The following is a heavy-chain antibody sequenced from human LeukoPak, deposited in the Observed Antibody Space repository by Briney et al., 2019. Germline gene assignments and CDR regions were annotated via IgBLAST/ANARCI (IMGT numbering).Heavy chain of an antibody. J-gene: IGHJ6*04. Sequence: SQTLSLTCTVSGGSISSGGYYWSWIHQHPGKGLEWIGYIYYSGSTYCNPSLKSRVTISVDTSKNLFSLKLSSVTAADTAVYYCARGGELLRPGNYYGMDVWGKGTTVTVSS. CDR2: IYYSGST. CDR1: GGSISSGGYY. CDR3: ARGGELLRPGNYYGMDV. D-gene: IGHD1-7*01. V-gene: IGHV4-31*03.